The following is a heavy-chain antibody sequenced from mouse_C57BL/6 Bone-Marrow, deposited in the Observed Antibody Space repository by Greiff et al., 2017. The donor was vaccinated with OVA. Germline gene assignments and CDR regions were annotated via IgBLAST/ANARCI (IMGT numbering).Heavy chain of an antibody. V-gene: IGHV1-69*01. D-gene: IGHD1-1*01. CDR1: GYTFTSYW. Sequence: QVQLQQPGAELVMPGASVKLSCKASGYTFTSYWMHWVKQRPGQGLEWIGEIDPSDSYTNYNQKFKGKSTLTVDKSSSTAYMQLSSLTSEDSAVYYCARRLYYYGSSPFAYWGQGTLVTVSA. J-gene: IGHJ3*01. CDR2: IDPSDSYT. CDR3: ARRLYYYGSSPFAY.